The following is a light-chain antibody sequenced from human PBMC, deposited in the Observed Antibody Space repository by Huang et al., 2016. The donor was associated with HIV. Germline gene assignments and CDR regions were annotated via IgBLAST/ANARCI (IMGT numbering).Light chain of an antibody. CDR1: QTVLYSLNKKNY. J-gene: IGKJ1*01. CDR3: LQYYSVPQT. Sequence: DIVMTQSPDSLAVSPGERDTIHCQSSQTVLYSLNKKNYLAWFQQKPGRPPKLLIYWGTKRASGVPDRFSGIGSGTYFTLTINNLQAEDVAVYFCLQYYSVPQTFGHGTKVEIK. V-gene: IGKV4-1*01. CDR2: WGT.